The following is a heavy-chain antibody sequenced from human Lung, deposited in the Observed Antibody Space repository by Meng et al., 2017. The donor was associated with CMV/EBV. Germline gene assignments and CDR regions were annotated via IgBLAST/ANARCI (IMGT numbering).Heavy chain of an antibody. V-gene: IGHV1-2*02. CDR2: INRNSGGT. Sequence: ASVKVSXKASGYTFTGYYMHWVRQAPGQGLEWMGWINRNSGGTNYAQKFQGRVTMTRDTSTSTAYMELSRLRSDDTAVYYCARAGYYYGSGSCDYWGQGTLVTVSS. J-gene: IGHJ4*02. D-gene: IGHD3-10*01. CDR3: ARAGYYYGSGSCDY. CDR1: GYTFTGYY.